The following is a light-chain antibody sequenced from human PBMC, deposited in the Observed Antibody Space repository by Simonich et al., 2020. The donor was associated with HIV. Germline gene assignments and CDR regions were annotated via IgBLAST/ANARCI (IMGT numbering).Light chain of an antibody. CDR1: KSVLYNSNNKNY. Sequence: DIVMTQSPDSLAVSLGERATINCKSTKSVLYNSNNKNYLACYQQKPGQPPKLLIYWASTRESGVPDRLRGSGSGTDFTLTISSLQAEDVAVYYCQQYYSTPYTFGQGTKLEIK. J-gene: IGKJ2*01. CDR2: WAS. CDR3: QQYYSTPYT. V-gene: IGKV4-1*01.